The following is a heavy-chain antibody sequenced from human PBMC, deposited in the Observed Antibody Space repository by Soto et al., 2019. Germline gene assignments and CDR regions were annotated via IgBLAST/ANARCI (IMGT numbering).Heavy chain of an antibody. CDR2: INPGNGNT. CDR1: GNTLTSSYA. D-gene: IGHD3-9*01. CDR3: ARDQGLRYFDWLLFSSGPFDP. J-gene: IGHJ5*02. V-gene: IGHV1-3*01. Sequence: ASVKVSCKASGNTLTSSYAMHWVRQAPGQRLEWMGWINPGNGNTKYSQNFQGRVTITRDTSASTAYMELSSLRSEDTAVYYCARDQGLRYFDWLLFSSGPFDPWGQGTLVTVS.